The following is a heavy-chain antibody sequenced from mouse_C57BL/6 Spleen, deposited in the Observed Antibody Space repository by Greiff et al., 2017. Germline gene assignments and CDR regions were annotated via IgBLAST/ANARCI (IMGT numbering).Heavy chain of an antibody. Sequence: QVQLKQSGAELVRPGASVTLSCKASGYTFTDYEMHWVKQTPVHGLEWIGAIDPETGGTAYNQKFKGKAILTADKSSSTAYMELRSLTSEDSAVYYCTNYDYDPAWFAYWGQGTLVTVSA. V-gene: IGHV1-15*01. J-gene: IGHJ3*01. D-gene: IGHD2-4*01. CDR1: GYTFTDYE. CDR3: TNYDYDPAWFAY. CDR2: IDPETGGT.